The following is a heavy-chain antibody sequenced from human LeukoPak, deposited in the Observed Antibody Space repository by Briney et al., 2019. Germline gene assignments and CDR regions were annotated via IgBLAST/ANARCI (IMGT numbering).Heavy chain of an antibody. CDR3: AGRPAFGVVTLGPVY. D-gene: IGHD3-3*01. J-gene: IGHJ4*02. Sequence: SQTLSLTCTVSGGSISSGGYYWSWIRQHPGKGLEWIGYIYYSGSTYYNPSLKSRVTISVDTSKNQFSLKLSSVTAADTAVYYCAGRPAFGVVTLGPVYWGQGTLVTVSS. CDR1: GGSISSGGYY. CDR2: IYYSGST. V-gene: IGHV4-31*03.